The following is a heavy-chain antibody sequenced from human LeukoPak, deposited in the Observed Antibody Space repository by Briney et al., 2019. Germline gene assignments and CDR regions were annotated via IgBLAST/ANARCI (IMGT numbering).Heavy chain of an antibody. CDR3: ASSSAISNIVDY. CDR2: MNPSGGAT. Sequence: ASVKVSCAASTFPFSDYWIHWVRQAPGQGLEWMGWMNPSGGATTYAQKFQGRVTMTRDTSISTAYMELSSLRSDETAVYHCASSSAISNIVDYWGQGTLVAVSS. J-gene: IGHJ4*02. V-gene: IGHV1-2*02. CDR1: TFPFSDYW. D-gene: IGHD3-22*01.